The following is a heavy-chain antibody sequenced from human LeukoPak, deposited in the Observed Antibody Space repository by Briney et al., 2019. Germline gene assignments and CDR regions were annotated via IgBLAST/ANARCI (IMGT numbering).Heavy chain of an antibody. J-gene: IGHJ4*02. V-gene: IGHV3-66*04. Sequence: GGSLRLSCAASGLTVSSNYMSWVRQAPGKGLEWVSVVYSGDSTFYADSVKGRFTISRDNSKNTLYLQMNNLRAEDTAMYYCARPARSSGWYFDYWGQGTLVTVSS. CDR2: VYSGDST. D-gene: IGHD6-19*01. CDR1: GLTVSSNY. CDR3: ARPARSSGWYFDY.